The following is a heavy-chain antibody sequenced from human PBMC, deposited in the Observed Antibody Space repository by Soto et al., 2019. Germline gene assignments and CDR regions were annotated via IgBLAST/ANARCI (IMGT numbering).Heavy chain of an antibody. D-gene: IGHD3-10*01. CDR3: ARGVGSGSYYNQYNWFDP. Sequence: GASVEVSCKASGYTFTSYAMHWVRQAPGQRLEWIGKIDAGNGNTKYAQKVQGRVTMTTDTSTSTAYMELRSLRSDDTAVYYCARGVGSGSYYNQYNWFDPWGQGTLVTVSS. J-gene: IGHJ5*02. CDR2: IDAGNGNT. CDR1: GYTFTSYA. V-gene: IGHV1-3*01.